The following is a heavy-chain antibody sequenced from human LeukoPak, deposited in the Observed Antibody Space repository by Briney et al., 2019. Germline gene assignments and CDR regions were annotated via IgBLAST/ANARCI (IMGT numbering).Heavy chain of an antibody. CDR2: ISTGGSTI. CDR1: GFTFSTYE. J-gene: IGHJ4*02. V-gene: IGHV3-48*03. CDR3: ATAYSGYYTYYFDY. D-gene: IGHD3-22*01. Sequence: GGSLRLSCAASGFTFSTYEMNWVRQAPGKGLEWVSYISTGGSTIYYADSVKGRFTISRDNAQNSLYLQTNSLRAEDTAVYYCATAYSGYYTYYFDYWGQGTLVTVSS.